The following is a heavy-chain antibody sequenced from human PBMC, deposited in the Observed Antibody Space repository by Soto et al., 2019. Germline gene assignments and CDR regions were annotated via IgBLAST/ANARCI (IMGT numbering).Heavy chain of an antibody. Sequence: LRLSCAASGFTFSSYGIHWVRRARWKGRDWVACIWYYGSNKYYADSVKGRFTISRDNSKNTLYLQMNSLRAEDTAVYYCARDMCSSTSCYIPYYGMDVWGQGTTVTVSS. J-gene: IGHJ6*02. CDR3: ARDMCSSTSCYIPYYGMDV. V-gene: IGHV3-33*01. CDR2: IWYYGSNK. D-gene: IGHD2-2*02. CDR1: GFTFSSYG.